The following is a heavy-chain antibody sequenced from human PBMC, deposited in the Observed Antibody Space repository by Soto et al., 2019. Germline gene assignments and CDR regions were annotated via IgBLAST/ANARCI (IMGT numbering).Heavy chain of an antibody. CDR2: ISAYNGNT. J-gene: IGHJ4*02. V-gene: IGHV1-18*01. CDR1: GYTFTSYG. CDR3: PRALSPRTVQTRRVDS. D-gene: IGHD4-17*01. Sequence: QVQLVQSGAEVKKPGASVKVSCKASGYTFTSYGISWVRQAPGQGLEWMGWISAYNGNTNYAQKLQGRVTMTTDTPTTQANMELRSLRSDNTALYYCPRALSPRTVQTRRVDSWGQGTLSTVSS.